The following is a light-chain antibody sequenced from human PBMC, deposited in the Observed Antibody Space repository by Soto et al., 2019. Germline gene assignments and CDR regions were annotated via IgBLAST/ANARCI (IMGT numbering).Light chain of an antibody. CDR2: EVS. V-gene: IGLV2-14*01. CDR3: NSYTSTSTQV. CDR1: SSDIGGYNY. J-gene: IGLJ1*01. Sequence: QSVLPQPASVSGSPGQSITISCTGTSSDIGGYNYVSWYQQHPGKAPKLMIYEVSNRPSGLSNRFSGSKSGNTASLTISGLQAEDEADYYCNSYTSTSTQVFGTGTKLTVL.